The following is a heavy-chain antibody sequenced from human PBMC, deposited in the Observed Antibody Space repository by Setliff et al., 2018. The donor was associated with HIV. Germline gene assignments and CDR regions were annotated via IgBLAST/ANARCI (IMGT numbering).Heavy chain of an antibody. D-gene: IGHD4-17*01. CDR2: FYYSGRT. CDR1: GGSINSSTYY. CDR3: ARHPTYGDYVRFDY. Sequence: PSETLSLTCTVSGGSINSSTYYWGWIRQPPGKGLEWIGSFYYSGRTYYSPSLRSRVTISVDTSKNQFSLRLSSVTAADTAVYYCARHPTYGDYVRFDYWGQGTLVTVSS. J-gene: IGHJ4*02. V-gene: IGHV4-39*01.